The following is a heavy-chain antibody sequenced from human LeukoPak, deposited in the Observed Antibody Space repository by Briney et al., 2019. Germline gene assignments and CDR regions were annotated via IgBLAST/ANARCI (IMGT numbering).Heavy chain of an antibody. V-gene: IGHV4-59*01. Sequence: PSETLSLTCTVSGGSISSYYWSWIRQPPGKGLEWIGYIYYSGSTNYNPSLKSRVTISVDTSKNQFSLKLSSVTAADTAVYYCARSSCGGDCYSNYFDYWGQGTLVTVSS. D-gene: IGHD2-21*02. CDR3: ARSSCGGDCYSNYFDY. J-gene: IGHJ4*02. CDR2: IYYSGST. CDR1: GGSISSYY.